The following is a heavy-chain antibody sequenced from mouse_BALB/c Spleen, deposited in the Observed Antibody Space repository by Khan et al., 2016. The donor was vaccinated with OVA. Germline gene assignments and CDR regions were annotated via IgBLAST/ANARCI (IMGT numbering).Heavy chain of an antibody. D-gene: IGHD1-1*01. V-gene: IGHV5-6*01. Sequence: EVALVESGGDLVKPGGSLKLSCAASGFTFSTYGMSWVRQTPDKRLEWVATVSTGGSYTYYPDSVKGRFTISRDNAKNTLYLQMSGLKSEDTAMFYCTRLAYYYDSEGFAYWGQGTLVTVAA. J-gene: IGHJ3*01. CDR2: VSTGGSYT. CDR1: GFTFSTYG. CDR3: TRLAYYYDSEGFAY.